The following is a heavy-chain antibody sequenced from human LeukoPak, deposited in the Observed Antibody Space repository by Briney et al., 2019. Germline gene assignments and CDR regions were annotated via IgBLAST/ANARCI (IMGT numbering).Heavy chain of an antibody. CDR3: ARLTWVTHGEGYYFDS. V-gene: IGHV2-70*04. Sequence: SGPALVKPTQTLTLTCTFSGLSLSSSGVRVSWIRQPPGKALEWLARIDWNDDKFYTTSLKTRLTVSKDNSKNQVVLTMTNVDPVDAATYYCARLTWVTHGEGYYFDSWGPGTLVTVSS. CDR1: GLSLSSSGVR. D-gene: IGHD4-17*01. CDR2: IDWNDDK. J-gene: IGHJ4*02.